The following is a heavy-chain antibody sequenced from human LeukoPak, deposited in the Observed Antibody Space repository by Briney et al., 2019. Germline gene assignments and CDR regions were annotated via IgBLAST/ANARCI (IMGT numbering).Heavy chain of an antibody. Sequence: SGGSLRLSCAASGFTFSNYAMSWVRQAPGKGLEWVSTISGSGGSTYYADSVKGRFTISRDNSKNTLYLQMNSLRAEDTAVYYCARKWELLVPWLYFDYWGQGTLVTVSS. CDR2: ISGSGGST. J-gene: IGHJ4*02. CDR3: ARKWELLVPWLYFDY. V-gene: IGHV3-23*01. D-gene: IGHD1-26*01. CDR1: GFTFSNYA.